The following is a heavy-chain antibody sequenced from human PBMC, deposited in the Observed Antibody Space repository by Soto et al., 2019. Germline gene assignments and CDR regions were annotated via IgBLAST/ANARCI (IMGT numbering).Heavy chain of an antibody. CDR3: ARGRVVAAQH. J-gene: IGHJ4*02. Sequence: QLQLQESGSGLVKPSQTLSLTCAGSGGSISSGGYAWSWFRQPPGKGLEWIGYIYHSGSTYYNPSLKSRVTISVERAKDQCSLKLSSVTAADTAAYYCARGRVVAAQHWGQGTLVTVSS. CDR2: IYHSGST. V-gene: IGHV4-30-2*01. D-gene: IGHD2-15*01. CDR1: GGSISSGGYA.